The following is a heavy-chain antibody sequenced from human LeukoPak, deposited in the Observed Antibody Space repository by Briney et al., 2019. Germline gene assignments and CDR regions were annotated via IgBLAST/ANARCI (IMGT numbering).Heavy chain of an antibody. D-gene: IGHD1-26*01. CDR3: AKEGSNGDFDY. J-gene: IGHJ4*02. CDR2: ISYDGSNK. Sequence: GGSLRLSCAASGFTFSSYDMHWVRQAPGKGLVWVTVISYDGSNKYYGDSVKGRFTISRDNSKNTLYLKMNSLRAEDTAVYYCAKEGSNGDFDYWGQGTLVTVSS. V-gene: IGHV3-30*18. CDR1: GFTFSSYD.